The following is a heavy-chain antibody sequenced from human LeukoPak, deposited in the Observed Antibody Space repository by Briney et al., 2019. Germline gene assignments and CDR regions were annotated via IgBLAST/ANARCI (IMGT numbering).Heavy chain of an antibody. D-gene: IGHD3-10*01. CDR1: GYSFTSYG. Sequence: ASLKVSCKASGYSFTSYGITWVRRAPGQGLEWMGWVSAYDGSTNYAQKIRGRVTMTTDASKNTVYMELRSLRFDDTAVYYCARGGRDGMDVWGQGTTVTVSS. J-gene: IGHJ6*02. CDR2: VSAYDGST. CDR3: ARGGRDGMDV. V-gene: IGHV1-18*01.